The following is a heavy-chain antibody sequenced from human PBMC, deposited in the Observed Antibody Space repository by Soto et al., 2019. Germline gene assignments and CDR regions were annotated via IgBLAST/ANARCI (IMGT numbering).Heavy chain of an antibody. V-gene: IGHV4-61*08. J-gene: IGHJ4*02. CDR2: IYYSGST. D-gene: IGHD1-26*01. CDR1: GGSISSGGYY. Sequence: PSETLSLTCTVSGGSISSGGYYWSWIRQPPGKGLEWIGYIYYSGSTNYNPSLKSRVTISVDTSKNQFSLKLSSVTAADTAVYYCARHKGIVGVFGYWGQGSLVTVSS. CDR3: ARHKGIVGVFGY.